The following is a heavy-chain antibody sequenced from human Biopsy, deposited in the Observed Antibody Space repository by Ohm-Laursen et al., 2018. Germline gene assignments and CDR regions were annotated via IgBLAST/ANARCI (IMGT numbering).Heavy chain of an antibody. CDR1: DFTFDDYA. J-gene: IGHJ6*02. Sequence: SLRLSCAASDFTFDDYAMSWVRQRPGKGLEWVSGITWNNGHIAYADSVKGRFTISRDNAKNVLWLQMNSLRVDDTAMYYCVKDIRRYFYGMDVWGQGTTVTVS. V-gene: IGHV3-9*01. CDR3: VKDIRRYFYGMDV. D-gene: IGHD3-10*01. CDR2: ITWNNGHI.